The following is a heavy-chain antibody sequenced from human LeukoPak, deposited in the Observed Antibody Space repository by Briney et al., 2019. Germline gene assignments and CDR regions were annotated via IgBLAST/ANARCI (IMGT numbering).Heavy chain of an antibody. Sequence: ASVKVSCKASGYTFTGYYMHWVRQAPGQGLEWMGIINPSGGSTSYAQKFQGRVTMTRDTSTSTVYMELSSLRSEDTAVYYCARDRDSSGYYYVYFQHWGQGTLVTVSS. CDR3: ARDRDSSGYYYVYFQH. J-gene: IGHJ1*01. D-gene: IGHD3-22*01. V-gene: IGHV1-46*01. CDR2: INPSGGST. CDR1: GYTFTGYY.